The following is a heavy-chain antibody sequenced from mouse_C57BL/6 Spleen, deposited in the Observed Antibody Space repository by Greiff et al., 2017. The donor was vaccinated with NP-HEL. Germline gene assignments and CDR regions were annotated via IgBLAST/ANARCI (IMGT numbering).Heavy chain of an antibody. CDR2: INPNNGGT. J-gene: IGHJ1*03. V-gene: IGHV1-26*01. CDR3: TRGYGSSHWYFDV. CDR1: GYTFTDYY. D-gene: IGHD1-1*01. Sequence: VQLQQSGPELVKPGASVKISCKASGYTFTDYYMNWVKQSHGKSLEWIGDINPNNGGTSYNQKFKGKATFTVDKSSSTAYMELRSLTSEDTAVYYCTRGYGSSHWYFDVWGTGTTVTVSS.